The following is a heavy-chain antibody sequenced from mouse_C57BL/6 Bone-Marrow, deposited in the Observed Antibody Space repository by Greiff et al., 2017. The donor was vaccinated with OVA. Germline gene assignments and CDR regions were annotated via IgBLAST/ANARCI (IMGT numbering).Heavy chain of an antibody. V-gene: IGHV1-69*01. J-gene: IGHJ3*01. CDR1: GYTFTSYW. CDR3: ARGAYYSNYAWFAY. Sequence: QVQLQQPGAELVMPGASVKLSCKASGYTFTSYWMHWVKQRPGQGLEWIGEIDPSDSYTNYNQKFKGKSTLTVDKSSSTAYMQLSSLSSEDSAFYYCARGAYYSNYAWFAYWGQGTLVTVSA. CDR2: IDPSDSYT. D-gene: IGHD2-5*01.